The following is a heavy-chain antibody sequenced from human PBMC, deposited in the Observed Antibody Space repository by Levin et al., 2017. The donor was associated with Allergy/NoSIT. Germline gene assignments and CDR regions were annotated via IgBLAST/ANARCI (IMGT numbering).Heavy chain of an antibody. V-gene: IGHV4-30-2*01. CDR3: ARGPYDSSKQVGAEFDY. Sequence: SQTLSLTCAVSGASLRGFSWSWIRQPPGKALEWIGYIYYSGSTHYNSSLESRVTISVDRSKGQFSLNLRSLTAADTAVYYCARGPYDSSKQVGAEFDYWGQGTPVTVSS. D-gene: IGHD3-22*01. J-gene: IGHJ4*02. CDR1: GASLRGFS. CDR2: IYYSGST.